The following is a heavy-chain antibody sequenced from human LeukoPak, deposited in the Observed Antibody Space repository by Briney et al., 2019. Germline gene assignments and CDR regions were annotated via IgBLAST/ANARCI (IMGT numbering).Heavy chain of an antibody. CDR2: INSDGSST. V-gene: IGHV3-74*01. CDR1: GFTLSSYW. J-gene: IGHJ4*02. Sequence: GGSLRLSCAASGFTLSSYWMHWVRQAPGKGLVWVTRINSDGSSTSYADSVKGRFTISRDNAKNTLYLQMNSLRAEDTAVYYCATPRGSGSYLAFDYWGQGTLVTVSS. CDR3: ATPRGSGSYLAFDY. D-gene: IGHD1-26*01.